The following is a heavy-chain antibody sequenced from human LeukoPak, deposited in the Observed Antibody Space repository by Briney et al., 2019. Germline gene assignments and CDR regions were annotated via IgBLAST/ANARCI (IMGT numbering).Heavy chain of an antibody. CDR3: ATASIDSSSWYRYYYYYMDV. CDR1: GYTLTELS. D-gene: IGHD6-13*01. CDR2: FDPEDGET. V-gene: IGHV1-24*01. J-gene: IGHJ6*03. Sequence: GASVKVSCKVSGYTLTELSMHWVRQAPGKGLEWMGGFDPEDGETIYAQKFQGRVIMTEDTSADTAYMELSSLRSEDTAVYYCATASIDSSSWYRYYYYYMDVWGKGTTVTVSS.